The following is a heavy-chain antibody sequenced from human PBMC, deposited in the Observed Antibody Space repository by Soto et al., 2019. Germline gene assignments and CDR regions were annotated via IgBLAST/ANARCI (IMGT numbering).Heavy chain of an antibody. Sequence: QVQLQESGPGLVKPSETLSLTCTVSGDSISSYYWTWIRQPPGKGLEWIAFIYYGGSTNYTPSLTSRVAISVDTSKNQFSQNLNSVTAADTAVYYCARPGRDWGSLEYWGQGTRVTVSS. J-gene: IGHJ4*02. D-gene: IGHD7-27*01. CDR2: IYYGGST. CDR3: ARPGRDWGSLEY. CDR1: GDSISSYY. V-gene: IGHV4-59*08.